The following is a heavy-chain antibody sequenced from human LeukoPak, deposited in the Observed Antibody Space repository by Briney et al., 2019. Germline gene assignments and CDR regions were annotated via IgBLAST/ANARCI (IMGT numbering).Heavy chain of an antibody. V-gene: IGHV3-11*01. J-gene: IGHJ4*02. D-gene: IGHD5-18*01. Sequence: PSETLSLTCAVYGGSFSGYYWSWIRQPPGKGLEWVSNIGTSSTTIYYADSVKGRFTISRDNAKNSLYLQMNNLGAEDSAVYYCARTQPSGYNYGLDYWGQGTLVTVSS. CDR3: ARTQPSGYNYGLDY. CDR2: IGTSSTTI. CDR1: GGSFSGYY.